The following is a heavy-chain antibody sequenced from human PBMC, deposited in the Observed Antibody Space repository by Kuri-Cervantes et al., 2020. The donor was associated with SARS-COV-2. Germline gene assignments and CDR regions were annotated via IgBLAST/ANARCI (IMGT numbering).Heavy chain of an antibody. CDR3: ASVWTHANSGAIAVAGSLASEFWFDP. CDR2: IIPIFGIA. V-gene: IGHV1-69*10. CDR1: GGTFSSYA. Sequence: SVKVSCKASGGTFSSYAISWVRQAPGQGLEWMGGIIPIFGIANYAQKFQGRVTITADKSTSTAYMELSSLRSEDTAVYYCASVWTHANSGAIAVAGSLASEFWFDPWGQGTLVTVSS. J-gene: IGHJ5*02. D-gene: IGHD6-19*01.